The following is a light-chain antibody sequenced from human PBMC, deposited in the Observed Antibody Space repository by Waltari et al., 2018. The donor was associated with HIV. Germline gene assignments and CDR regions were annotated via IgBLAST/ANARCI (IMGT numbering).Light chain of an antibody. Sequence: EIVLTQSPDTLSLSPGERATLSCRASQSVSSTYLAWYQQKPGQAPRLLIYDAFSRATGIPDRFSGSGSGTDFTLTISRLEPEDFAVYYCQQYGSSLTWTFGQGTKVEIK. CDR1: QSVSSTY. J-gene: IGKJ1*01. V-gene: IGKV3-20*01. CDR3: QQYGSSLTWT. CDR2: DAF.